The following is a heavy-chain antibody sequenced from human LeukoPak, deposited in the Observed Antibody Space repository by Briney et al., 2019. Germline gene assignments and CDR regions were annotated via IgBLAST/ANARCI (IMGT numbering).Heavy chain of an antibody. Sequence: GGSLRLSCAASGFTFSSYGMHWVRQAPGKGLEWVAFIRYDGSNKYYADSVKGRFTISGDNSKNTLYLQMNSLRAEDTAVYYCARGRDGYNLGALQGGQGTLVTVSS. CDR3: ARGRDGYNLGALQ. CDR2: IRYDGSNK. D-gene: IGHD5-24*01. J-gene: IGHJ4*02. CDR1: GFTFSSYG. V-gene: IGHV3-30*02.